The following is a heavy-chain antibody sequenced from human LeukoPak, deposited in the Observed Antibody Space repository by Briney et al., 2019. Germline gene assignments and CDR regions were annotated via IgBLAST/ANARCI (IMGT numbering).Heavy chain of an antibody. CDR2: IIPIFGTA. V-gene: IGHV1-69*13. CDR3: ARDGHKDGYNSYYFDY. CDR1: GYTFTSYA. Sequence: ASVKVSCKASGYTFTSYAISWVRQAPGQGLEWMGGIIPIFGTANYAQKFQGRVTITADESTSTAYMELSSLRSEDTAVYYCARDGHKDGYNSYYFDYWGQGTLVTVSS. D-gene: IGHD5-24*01. J-gene: IGHJ4*02.